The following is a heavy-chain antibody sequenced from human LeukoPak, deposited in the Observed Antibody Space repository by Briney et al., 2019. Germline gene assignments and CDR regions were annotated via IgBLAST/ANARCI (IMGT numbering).Heavy chain of an antibody. V-gene: IGHV3-23*01. Sequence: PGGSLRLSCAASGFTFSSYAMSWVRQAPGKGLEWVSVISASGGSTYYADSVKGRFTISRDNSKNTMNLQMNSLRAEDTAVYYCAKEGWGYYFDFWGQGTPVTVSS. D-gene: IGHD3-16*01. CDR1: GFTFSSYA. CDR3: AKEGWGYYFDF. CDR2: ISASGGST. J-gene: IGHJ4*02.